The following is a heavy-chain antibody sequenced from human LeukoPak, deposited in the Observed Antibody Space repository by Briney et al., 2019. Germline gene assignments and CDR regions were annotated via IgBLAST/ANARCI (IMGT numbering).Heavy chain of an antibody. D-gene: IGHD6-19*01. Sequence: GESLKISCKGSGYSFTSYWIGWVRQMPGKGLEWMGIIYPGDSDTRYSPSFQGQVTISAGKSISTAYLQWSSLKASDTAMYYCARRRQIAVAAWYFDLWGRGTLVTVSS. V-gene: IGHV5-51*01. CDR2: IYPGDSDT. J-gene: IGHJ2*01. CDR1: GYSFTSYW. CDR3: ARRRQIAVAAWYFDL.